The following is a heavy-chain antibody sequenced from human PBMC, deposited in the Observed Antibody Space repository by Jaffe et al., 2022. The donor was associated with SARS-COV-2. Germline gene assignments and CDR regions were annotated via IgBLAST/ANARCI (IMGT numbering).Heavy chain of an antibody. CDR3: AKDGSGFDWLFLYYFDY. CDR1: GFTFSSYA. J-gene: IGHJ4*02. Sequence: EVQLLESGGGLVQPGGSLRLSCAASGFTFSSYAMSWVRQAPGKGLEWVSAISGSGGSTYYADSVKGRFTISRDNSKNTLYLQMNSLRAEDTAVYYCAKDGSGFDWLFLYYFDYWGQGTLVTVSS. V-gene: IGHV3-23*01. D-gene: IGHD3-9*01. CDR2: ISGSGGST.